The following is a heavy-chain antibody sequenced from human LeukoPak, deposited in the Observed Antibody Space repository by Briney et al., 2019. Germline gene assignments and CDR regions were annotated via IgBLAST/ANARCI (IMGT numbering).Heavy chain of an antibody. J-gene: IGHJ4*02. CDR2: INPNTGDT. CDR1: GYTFTGYY. D-gene: IGHD6-13*01. CDR3: ARESSSSTWTFHY. V-gene: IGHV1-2*02. Sequence: ASVKVSCKASGYTFTGYYMHWVRQAPGHGLEWMGWINPNTGDTNYAQKFQGRVTMTRDTSISTAYMELSRLTSDDTAVYYCARESSSSTWTFHYWGQGTLVTVSS.